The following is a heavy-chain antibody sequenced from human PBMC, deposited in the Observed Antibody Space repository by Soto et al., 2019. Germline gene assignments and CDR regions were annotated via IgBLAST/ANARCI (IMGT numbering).Heavy chain of an antibody. Sequence: GESLKISCKGSGYSFTSYWIGWVRQMPGKGLEWMGIIYPGDSDTRYSPSFQGQVTISADKSISTAYLQWSSLKASDTAMYYCARIGLGDYVLPDYYYYGMDVWGQGTTVTVSS. V-gene: IGHV5-51*01. D-gene: IGHD4-17*01. CDR3: ARIGLGDYVLPDYYYYGMDV. CDR2: IYPGDSDT. J-gene: IGHJ6*02. CDR1: GYSFTSYW.